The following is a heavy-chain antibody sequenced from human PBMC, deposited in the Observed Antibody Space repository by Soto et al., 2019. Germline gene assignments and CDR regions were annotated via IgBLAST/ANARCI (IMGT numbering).Heavy chain of an antibody. CDR1: GFSLSTSGMC. J-gene: IGHJ4*02. D-gene: IGHD3-9*01. Sequence: SGPTLVNPTQTLTLTCTFSGFSLSTSGMCVSWIRQPPGKALEWLARVDWDDDKYYSTSLKTRLTISKDTSKNQVVLTMTNMDPVDTATYYCARMGQYYDILTGYWSGYYFDYWGQGTLVTVSS. CDR2: VDWDDDK. V-gene: IGHV2-70*11. CDR3: ARMGQYYDILTGYWSGYYFDY.